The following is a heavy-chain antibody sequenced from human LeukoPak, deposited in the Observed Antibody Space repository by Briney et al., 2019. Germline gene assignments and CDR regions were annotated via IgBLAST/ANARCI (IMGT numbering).Heavy chain of an antibody. CDR2: ISSSSSYI. Sequence: GGSLRLSCAASGFTFSSYSMNWVRQAPGKGLEWVSSISSSSSYIYYADSVKGRFTISRDNAKNSLYLQMNSLRAGDTAVYYCARRNGDYVGRDYYYYMDVWGKGTTVTVSS. J-gene: IGHJ6*03. V-gene: IGHV3-21*01. CDR1: GFTFSSYS. CDR3: ARRNGDYVGRDYYYYMDV. D-gene: IGHD4-17*01.